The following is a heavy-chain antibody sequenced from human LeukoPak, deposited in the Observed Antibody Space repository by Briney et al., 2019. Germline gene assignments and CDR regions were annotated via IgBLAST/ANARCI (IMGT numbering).Heavy chain of an antibody. CDR1: GGSISSYY. J-gene: IGHJ5*02. CDR3: ARHGSHYDILTGYGLENWFDP. D-gene: IGHD3-9*01. V-gene: IGHV4-59*01. CDR2: IYYSGST. Sequence: SETLSLTCTVSGGSISSYYWSWIRQPPGKGLEWIGYIYYSGSTNYNPSLKSRVTISVDTSKNQFSLKLSSVTAADTAVYYCARHGSHYDILTGYGLENWFDPWGQGTLVTVSS.